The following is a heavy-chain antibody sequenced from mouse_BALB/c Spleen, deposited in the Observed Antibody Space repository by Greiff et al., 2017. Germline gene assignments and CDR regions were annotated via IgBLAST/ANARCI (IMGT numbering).Heavy chain of an antibody. CDR1: GYSFTGYT. J-gene: IGHJ2*01. CDR3: ARYLGLTGKHYFDY. D-gene: IGHD4-1*01. Sequence: VQLKESGPELVKPGASMKISCKASGYSFTGYTMNWVKQSHGKNLEWIGLINPYYGGTSYNQKFKGKATLTVDKSSSTAYMQLKSLTSEDSAVYYCARYLGLTGKHYFDYWGQGTTLTVSS. V-gene: IGHV1-39*01. CDR2: INPYYGGT.